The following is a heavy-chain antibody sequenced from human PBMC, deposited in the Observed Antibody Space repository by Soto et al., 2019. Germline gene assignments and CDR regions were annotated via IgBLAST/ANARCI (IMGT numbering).Heavy chain of an antibody. CDR1: GYTFTSYY. CDR2: INPSGGST. Sequence: ASVKVSCKASGYTFTSYYMHWVRQAPGQGLEWMGIINPSGGSTSYAQKFQGRVTMTRDTSTSTVYMELSSLRSEDTAVYYCARLDIVVVRAGNHYGMDVWGQGTTVTVSS. D-gene: IGHD2-2*01. CDR3: ARLDIVVVRAGNHYGMDV. J-gene: IGHJ6*02. V-gene: IGHV1-46*01.